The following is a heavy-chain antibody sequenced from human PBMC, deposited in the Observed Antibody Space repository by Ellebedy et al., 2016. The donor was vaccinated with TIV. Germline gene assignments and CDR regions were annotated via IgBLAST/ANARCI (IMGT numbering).Heavy chain of an antibody. D-gene: IGHD6-19*01. J-gene: IGHJ4*02. V-gene: IGHV3-66*01. CDR1: GLTVSSSY. CDR3: ARDLIQGSSGWSPVDY. Sequence: PGGSLRLSCAVSGLTVSSSYMSWVRQAPGKGLEWVSVIYTSGGTSYADSVKGRFTSSRDNSKNMLYLQMNSVRVEDTAMYYCARDLIQGSSGWSPVDYWGQGTLVTVSS. CDR2: IYTSGGT.